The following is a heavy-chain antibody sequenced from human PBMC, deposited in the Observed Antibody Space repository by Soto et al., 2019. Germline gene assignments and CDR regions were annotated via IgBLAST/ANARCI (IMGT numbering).Heavy chain of an antibody. CDR2: ISYDGSNK. Sequence: GSLRLSCAASGFTFSSYAMHWVRQAPGKGLEWVAVISYDGSNKYYADSVKGRFTISRDNSKNTLYLQMNSLRAEDTAVYYCAREVGVAPYYGMDVWGQGTTVTSP. CDR1: GFTFSSYA. J-gene: IGHJ6*02. CDR3: AREVGVAPYYGMDV. D-gene: IGHD5-12*01. V-gene: IGHV3-30-3*01.